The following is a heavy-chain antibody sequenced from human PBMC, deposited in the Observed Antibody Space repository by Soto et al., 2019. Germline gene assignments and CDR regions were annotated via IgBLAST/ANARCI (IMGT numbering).Heavy chain of an antibody. Sequence: EVQLVESGGDLVKPGGSLRLSCAASEFTFANAWISWVRQAPGKGLEWVGRIKSKADGGTTDYAAPVKGRFTISRDESQNTLYLQMHSLKTEDTAVYYCARVAEGPFDYWGQGTLVTVSS. CDR3: ARVAEGPFDY. V-gene: IGHV3-15*01. J-gene: IGHJ4*02. D-gene: IGHD6-25*01. CDR2: IKSKADGGTT. CDR1: EFTFANAW.